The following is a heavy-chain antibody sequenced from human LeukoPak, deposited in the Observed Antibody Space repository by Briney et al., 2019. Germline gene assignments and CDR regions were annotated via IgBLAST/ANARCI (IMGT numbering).Heavy chain of an antibody. CDR1: GFTFSIYS. CDR2: VSSSSSYI. V-gene: IGHV3-21*01. Sequence: PGGSLRLSCAASGFTFSIYSMNWVRQAPGKGLEWVSSVSSSSSYIYYADSVKGRFTISRDNAKNSLYLQMNSLRAEDTAVYYCARGCSSGLYGAEYFQHWGQGTVVTVSS. J-gene: IGHJ1*01. CDR3: ARGCSSGLYGAEYFQH. D-gene: IGHD6-19*01.